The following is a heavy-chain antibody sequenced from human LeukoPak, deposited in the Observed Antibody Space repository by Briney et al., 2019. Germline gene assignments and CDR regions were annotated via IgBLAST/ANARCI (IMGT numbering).Heavy chain of an antibody. Sequence: PGGSLRLSCAASGFTFSSYGMHWVRQAPGKGLEWVAVIWYDGSNKYYADSVKGRFTISRDNSKNTLYLQMNSLRAEDTAVYYCARATGYSSGWRRREFDYWGQGALVTVSS. D-gene: IGHD6-19*01. V-gene: IGHV3-33*01. CDR3: ARATGYSSGWRRREFDY. CDR1: GFTFSSYG. J-gene: IGHJ4*02. CDR2: IWYDGSNK.